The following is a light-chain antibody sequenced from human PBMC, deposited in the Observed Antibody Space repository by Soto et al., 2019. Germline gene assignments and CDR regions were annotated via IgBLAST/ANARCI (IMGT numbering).Light chain of an antibody. CDR1: QSVSSY. Sequence: GLTQTPATLSLSPGERATLSCRASQSVSSYLAWYQQKPGQAPRLLIYGASNRATGIPDRFSGSGSGTDFTLTISILEPEDFAVYYCQQYCSSGRFGQGTKVDI. CDR2: GAS. CDR3: QQYCSSGR. V-gene: IGKV3-20*01. J-gene: IGKJ1*01.